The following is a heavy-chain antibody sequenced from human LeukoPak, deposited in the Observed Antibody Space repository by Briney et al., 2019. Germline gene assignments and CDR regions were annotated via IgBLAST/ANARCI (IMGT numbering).Heavy chain of an antibody. CDR3: ARGGIAARTIGY. J-gene: IGHJ4*02. D-gene: IGHD6-6*01. CDR2: ISSSSSYI. Sequence: GGSLRLSCAASGFTFSSYSMDWVRQAPGKGLEWVSSISSSSSYIYYADSVKGRFTISRDNAKNSLYLQMNSLRAEDTAVYYCARGGIAARTIGYWGQGTLVTVSS. CDR1: GFTFSSYS. V-gene: IGHV3-21*01.